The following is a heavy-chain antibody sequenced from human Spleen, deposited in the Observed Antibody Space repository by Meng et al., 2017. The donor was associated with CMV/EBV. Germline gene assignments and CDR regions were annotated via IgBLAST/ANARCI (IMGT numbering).Heavy chain of an antibody. CDR3: AKDRGSYYDFWSGYSTAVDY. V-gene: IGHV1-69*04. CDR2: IIPILGIA. CDR1: GGTFSSYT. D-gene: IGHD3-3*01. Sequence: SVKVSCKASGGTFSSYTISWVRQAPGQGLEWMGRIIPILGIANYAQKFQGRVTITADKSTSTAYMELSSLRSEDTAVYYCAKDRGSYYDFWSGYSTAVDYWGQGTLVTVSS. J-gene: IGHJ4*02.